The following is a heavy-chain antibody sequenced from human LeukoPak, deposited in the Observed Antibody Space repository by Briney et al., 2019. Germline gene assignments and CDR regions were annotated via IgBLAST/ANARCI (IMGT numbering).Heavy chain of an antibody. D-gene: IGHD4-23*01. CDR3: GRVYGGSSWFFDL. V-gene: IGHV3-74*01. CDR1: EFTFSRYW. J-gene: IGHJ2*01. Sequence: GGSLRLSCAASEFTFSRYWMHWVRQAPGKGLVWVSRINSDGSSTRYADSVKGRFTISRDNAKNTLYPQMDSLRAEDTAVYYCGRVYGGSSWFFDLWGRGTLVTVSS. CDR2: INSDGSST.